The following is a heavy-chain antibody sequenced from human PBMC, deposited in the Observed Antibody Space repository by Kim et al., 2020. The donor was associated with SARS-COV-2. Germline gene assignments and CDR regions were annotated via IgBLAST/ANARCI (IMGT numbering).Heavy chain of an antibody. CDR1: GFTFSSYG. CDR3: ARDPGRPWSDYNWFDP. J-gene: IGHJ5*02. D-gene: IGHD1-1*01. V-gene: IGHV3-33*05. Sequence: GGSLRLSCAASGFTFSSYGMHWVRQAPGKGLEWVAVISYDGSNKYYADSVKGRFTISRDNSKNTLYLQMNSLRAEDTAVYYCARDPGRPWSDYNWFDPWGQGTLVTVSS. CDR2: ISYDGSNK.